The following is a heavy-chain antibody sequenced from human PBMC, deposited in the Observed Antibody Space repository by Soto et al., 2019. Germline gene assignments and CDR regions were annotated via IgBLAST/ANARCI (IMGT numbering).Heavy chain of an antibody. CDR3: VRDSARIVVVPRVDGDNWFDP. V-gene: IGHV3-11*04. J-gene: IGHJ5*02. D-gene: IGHD2-2*01. CDR2: ISGSGDNI. Sequence: QVHLVESGGGVVKPAGSLRLSCAASGFTFSDYFMSWIRQAPGKGLEWVSFISGSGDNIKYADSVKGRFNISRDNAKNALYLQMNSLRDEDTAVYYCVRDSARIVVVPRVDGDNWFDPWGQGTLVTVSS. CDR1: GFTFSDYF.